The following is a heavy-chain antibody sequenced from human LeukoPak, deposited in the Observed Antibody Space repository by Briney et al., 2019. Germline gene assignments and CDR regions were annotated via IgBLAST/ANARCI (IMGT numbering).Heavy chain of an antibody. CDR3: ARGYDSGSYYVY. J-gene: IGHJ4*02. Sequence: GGSLRLSCAASGFTFSSYEMNWVRQAPGKGLEWVSYISRSASTIYYADSVKGRFTISRDNAKNSLYLQMNSLRAEDTAGYYCARGYDSGSYYVYWGQGTLVTVSS. CDR2: ISRSASTI. D-gene: IGHD3-22*01. CDR1: GFTFSSYE. V-gene: IGHV3-48*03.